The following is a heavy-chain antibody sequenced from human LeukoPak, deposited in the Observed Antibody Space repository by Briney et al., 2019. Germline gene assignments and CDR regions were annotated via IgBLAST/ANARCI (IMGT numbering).Heavy chain of an antibody. Sequence: PGGSLRLSCAASGFTFSSYAMSWVRQAPGKGLEWVSAISGSGVTTYYADSVKGRFTISRDNAKNSLYLQMNSLRAEDTAVYYCARAITMIVVDEYYFDYWGQGTLVTVSS. V-gene: IGHV3-23*01. CDR1: GFTFSSYA. CDR2: ISGSGVTT. D-gene: IGHD3-22*01. J-gene: IGHJ4*02. CDR3: ARAITMIVVDEYYFDY.